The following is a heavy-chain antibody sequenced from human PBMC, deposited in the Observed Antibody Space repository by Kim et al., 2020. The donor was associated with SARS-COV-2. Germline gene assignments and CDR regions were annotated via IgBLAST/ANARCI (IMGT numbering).Heavy chain of an antibody. V-gene: IGHV3-21*01. J-gene: IGHJ6*02. CDR3: ARDLQLLYHYYYYGMDV. Sequence: VKGRFTIPRDNAKNSLYLQMNSLRAEDTAVYYCARDLQLLYHYYYYGMDVWGQGTTVTVSS. D-gene: IGHD2-2*02.